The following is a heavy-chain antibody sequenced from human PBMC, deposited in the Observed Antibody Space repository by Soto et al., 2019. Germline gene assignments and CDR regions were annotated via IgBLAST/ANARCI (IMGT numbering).Heavy chain of an antibody. J-gene: IGHJ6*03. CDR2: ISGSGGST. V-gene: IGHV3-23*01. CDR3: AKVGGYCSGGSCYSDPPLYYYYYMDV. D-gene: IGHD2-15*01. CDR1: GFTFSSYA. Sequence: GGSLRLSCAASGFTFSSYAMSWVRQAPGKGLEWVSAISGSGGSTYYADSVKGRITISRDNSKNTLYLQMNSLRAEETAVYYCAKVGGYCSGGSCYSDPPLYYYYYMDVWGKGTTVTVSS.